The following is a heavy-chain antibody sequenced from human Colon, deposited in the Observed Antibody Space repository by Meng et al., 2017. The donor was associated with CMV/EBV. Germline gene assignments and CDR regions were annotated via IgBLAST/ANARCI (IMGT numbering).Heavy chain of an antibody. CDR2: SYYTGST. CDR3: ARATKSSCWEVLDY. V-gene: IGHV4-34*01. Sequence: GHVQQVGAGLLKPSETLSPPCAVYGEFFSGYYWTWIRQPPGRGLEWIGESYYTGSTNYSPSLKSRVTISLDTSKNQFSLKLNSVTAADTAVYYCARATKSSCWEVLDYWGHGTLVTVSS. CDR1: GEFFSGYY. D-gene: IGHD2-2*01. J-gene: IGHJ4*01.